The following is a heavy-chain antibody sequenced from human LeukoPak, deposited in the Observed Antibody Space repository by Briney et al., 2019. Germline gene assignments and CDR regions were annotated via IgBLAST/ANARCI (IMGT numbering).Heavy chain of an antibody. CDR2: IKQDGSEK. CDR1: GFTFSSYW. CDR3: AKHSAERYTGNYGWAPPDEY. V-gene: IGHV3-7*01. D-gene: IGHD5-12*01. Sequence: GGSLRLSCAASGFTFSSYWMSWVRQAPGRGLEWVANIKQDGSEKYYVDSVKGRFTISRDNAKNSLYLQMNSLRREDTAVYYCAKHSAERYTGNYGWAPPDEYWGQGSLVTVSS. J-gene: IGHJ4*02.